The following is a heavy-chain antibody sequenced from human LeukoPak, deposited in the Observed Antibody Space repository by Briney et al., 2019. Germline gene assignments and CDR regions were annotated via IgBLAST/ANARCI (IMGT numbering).Heavy chain of an antibody. CDR1: GGSIRSSSSY. V-gene: IGHV4-39*07. D-gene: IGHD6-19*01. CDR3: ARGYSSGWYPFDY. CDR2: IYYSGST. J-gene: IGHJ4*02. Sequence: SETLSLTCTVSGGSIRSSSSYWGWIRQPPGKGLEWIGSIYYSGSTYYNPSLKSRVTISVDRSKNQFSLKLSSVTAADTAVYYCARGYSSGWYPFDYWGQGTLVTVSS.